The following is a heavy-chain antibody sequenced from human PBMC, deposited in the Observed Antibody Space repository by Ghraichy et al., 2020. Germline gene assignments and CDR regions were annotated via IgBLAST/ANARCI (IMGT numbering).Heavy chain of an antibody. J-gene: IGHJ4*02. V-gene: IGHV3-74*01. D-gene: IGHD3-10*01. CDR3: ARGGVDQAVAENLGAY. CDR2: INSDGSST. Sequence: LSLTCAASGFTFSSYWRHWVRQAPGKGLVWVSRINSDGSSTSYADSVKGRFTISRDNAKNTLYLQMNSLRTEDTAVYYCARGGVDQAVAENLGAYWGQGTLVTVSS. CDR1: GFTFSSYW.